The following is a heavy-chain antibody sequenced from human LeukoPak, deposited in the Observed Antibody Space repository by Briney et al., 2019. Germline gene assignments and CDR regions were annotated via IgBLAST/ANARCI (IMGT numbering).Heavy chain of an antibody. D-gene: IGHD4-11*01. CDR3: ARGESDYARLHGWFDP. V-gene: IGHV4-39*01. Sequence: SETLSLTCTVSRGSISSSSYYWGWIRQPPGKGLEWIGSIYYSGSTYYNPSLKSRVTISVDTSKNQFSLKLSSVTAADTAVYYCARGESDYARLHGWFDPWGQGTLVTVSS. CDR1: RGSISSSSYY. J-gene: IGHJ5*02. CDR2: IYYSGST.